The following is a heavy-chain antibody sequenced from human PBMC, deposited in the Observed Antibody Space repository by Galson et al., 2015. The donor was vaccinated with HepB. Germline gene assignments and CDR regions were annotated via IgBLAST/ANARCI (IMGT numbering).Heavy chain of an antibody. CDR2: INPSGGST. J-gene: IGHJ4*02. CDR3: GRARGTSGYAVEY. Sequence: SVKVSCKASGYTFTSYYVHWVRQAPGQGLEWMGIINPSGGSTSYAQKFQGRVTMTRDTSTSTVYMELSSLRSEDTAVYYCGRARGTSGYAVEYWGQGTLVTVSS. V-gene: IGHV1-46*03. D-gene: IGHD5-12*01. CDR1: GYTFTSYY.